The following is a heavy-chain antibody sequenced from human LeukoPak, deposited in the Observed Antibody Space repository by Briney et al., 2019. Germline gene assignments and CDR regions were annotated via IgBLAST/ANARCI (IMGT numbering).Heavy chain of an antibody. CDR1: GGTFSSYA. J-gene: IGHJ4*02. CDR3: ARDVVNELWPDYFGY. CDR2: IIPIFGTA. V-gene: IGHV1-69*05. Sequence: SVKVSCKASGGTFSSYAISWVRQAPGQGLEWMGRIIPIFGTANYAQKFQGRVTITTDESTSTAYMELSSLRSEDTAVYYCARDVVNELWPDYFGYWGQGTLVTVSS. D-gene: IGHD5-18*01.